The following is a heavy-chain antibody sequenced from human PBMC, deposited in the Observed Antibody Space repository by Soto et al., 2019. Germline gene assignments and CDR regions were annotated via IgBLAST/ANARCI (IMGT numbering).Heavy chain of an antibody. D-gene: IGHD3-9*01. CDR1: GFTFSSYS. Sequence: VGSLRLSCAASGFTFSSYSMNWVRQAPGKGLEWVSYISSSSSTIYYADSVKGRFTISRDNAKNSLYLQMNSLRAEDTAVYYCARVELRYFDYWGQGTLVTSPQ. CDR2: ISSSSSTI. J-gene: IGHJ4*02. CDR3: ARVELRYFDY. V-gene: IGHV3-48*01.